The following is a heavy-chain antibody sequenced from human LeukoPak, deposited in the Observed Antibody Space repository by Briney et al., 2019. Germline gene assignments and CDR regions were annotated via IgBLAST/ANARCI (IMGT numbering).Heavy chain of an antibody. V-gene: IGHV3-30*04. Sequence: GGSLRLSCAASGFTFSSYAMHWVRQAPGKGLEWVAVISYDGSNKYYADSVKGRFTISRDNSKNTLYLQMNSLRAEDTAVYYCAREGGWLQLGAFDIWGQGTMVTVSS. CDR1: GFTFSSYA. D-gene: IGHD5-24*01. CDR3: AREGGWLQLGAFDI. CDR2: ISYDGSNK. J-gene: IGHJ3*02.